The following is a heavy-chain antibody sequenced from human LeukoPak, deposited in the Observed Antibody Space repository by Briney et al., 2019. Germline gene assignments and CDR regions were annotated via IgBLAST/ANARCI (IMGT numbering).Heavy chain of an antibody. D-gene: IGHD1-26*01. J-gene: IGHJ5*02. CDR3: ARDRSVRATWGVNWFDP. V-gene: IGHV4-59*01. CDR2: IYYSGST. CDR1: GGSISSYY. Sequence: SETLSLTCTVSGGSISSYYWSWIRQPPGKGLEWIGHIYYSGSTNYNPSLKSRVTISVDTSKNQFSLKLSSVTAADTAVYYCARDRSVRATWGVNWFDPWGQGTLVTVSS.